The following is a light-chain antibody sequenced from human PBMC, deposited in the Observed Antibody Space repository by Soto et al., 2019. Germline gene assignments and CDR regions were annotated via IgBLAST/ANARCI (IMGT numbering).Light chain of an antibody. J-gene: IGLJ2*01. Sequence: QLVLTQSPSASASLGASVKFTCTLSSGHSSYAIAWHQQQPEKGPRYLMKLNSDGSHSKGDGIPNRFSGSSSGAERYLTISSLQSEDEADYYCQTWGTGIGVFGGGTKLTVL. CDR1: SGHSSYA. V-gene: IGLV4-69*02. CDR3: QTWGTGIGV. CDR2: LNSDGSH.